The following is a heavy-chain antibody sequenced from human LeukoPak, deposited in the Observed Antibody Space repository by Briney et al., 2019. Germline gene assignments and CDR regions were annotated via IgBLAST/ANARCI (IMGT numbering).Heavy chain of an antibody. J-gene: IGHJ4*02. CDR2: ISSSSSTI. V-gene: IGHV3-48*01. Sequence: GGSLRLSCAASGFTFSRYSMNWVRQAPGKGLEWLTYISSSSSTIYYADSVKGRFTISRDNAKNSLYLQMNSRRAEDTAVYYCGRDSPPDYWGQGTLVTVSS. CDR3: GRDSPPDY. CDR1: GFTFSRYS.